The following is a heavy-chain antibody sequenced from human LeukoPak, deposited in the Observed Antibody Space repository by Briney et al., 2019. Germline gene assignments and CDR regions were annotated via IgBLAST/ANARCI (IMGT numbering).Heavy chain of an antibody. CDR1: GFTFSSYS. D-gene: IGHD5-18*01. CDR3: ARGDRGYSYGSNYYYYYYMDV. V-gene: IGHV3-48*04. J-gene: IGHJ6*03. Sequence: GGSLRLSCAATGFTFSSYSMNWVRQAPGKGLEWVSYISRSSSTIYYADSVKGRFTISRDNAKNSLYLQMNSLRAEDTAVYYCARGDRGYSYGSNYYYYYYMDVWGKGTTVTVSS. CDR2: ISRSSSTI.